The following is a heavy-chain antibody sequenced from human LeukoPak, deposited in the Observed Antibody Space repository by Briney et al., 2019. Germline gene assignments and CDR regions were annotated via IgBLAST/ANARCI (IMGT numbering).Heavy chain of an antibody. D-gene: IGHD3-22*01. CDR1: GLTFSSYA. Sequence: GGSLRLSCAASGLTFSSYAMSWVRQAPGKGLEWVSGISGSGGSTYYADSVKGRFAISRDNSKNTLYLQMNSLRAEDTAVYYCAGRGGNCYDSSGYYFDYWGQGTLVTVSS. V-gene: IGHV3-23*01. CDR3: AGRGGNCYDSSGYYFDY. J-gene: IGHJ4*02. CDR2: ISGSGGST.